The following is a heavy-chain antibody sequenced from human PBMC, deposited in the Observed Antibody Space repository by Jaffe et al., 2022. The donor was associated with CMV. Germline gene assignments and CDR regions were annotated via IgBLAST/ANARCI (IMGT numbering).Heavy chain of an antibody. D-gene: IGHD1-26*01. J-gene: IGHJ4*02. V-gene: IGHV4-34*01. CDR2: INHSGST. CDR3: ARGESYANSGSEEGFDY. CDR1: GGSFSGYY. Sequence: QVQLQQWGAGLLKPSETLSLTCAVYGGSFSGYYWSWIRQPPGKGLEWIGEINHSGSTNYNPSLKSRVTISVDTSKNQFSLKLSSVTAADTAVYYCARGESYANSGSEEGFDYWGQGTLVTVSS.